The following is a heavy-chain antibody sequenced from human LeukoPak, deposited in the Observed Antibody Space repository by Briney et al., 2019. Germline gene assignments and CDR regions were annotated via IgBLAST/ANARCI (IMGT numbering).Heavy chain of an antibody. J-gene: IGHJ4*02. Sequence: SETLSLTCTVSGGSISSYYWSWIRQPPGKGLEWIGYIYYSGSTNYNPSLKSRVTISVDTSKNQFSLELNSVTAADTAVYYCSRRNQYFGATFDYWGQGILVTVSS. CDR1: GGSISSYY. D-gene: IGHD2-21*01. V-gene: IGHV4-59*08. CDR3: SRRNQYFGATFDY. CDR2: IYYSGST.